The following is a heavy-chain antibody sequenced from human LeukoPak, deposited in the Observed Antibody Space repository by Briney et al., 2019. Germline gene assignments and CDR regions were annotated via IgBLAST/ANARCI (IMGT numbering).Heavy chain of an antibody. CDR3: ARARPGVAFNYCDY. CDR1: GFTFVDFY. V-gene: IGHV3-7*01. CDR2: IDAAGKDK. J-gene: IGHJ4*01. Sequence: PGGSLRLSCKPSGFTFVDFYMSWVRQAPGRGLEWVANIDAAGKDKYDADAVKGRLTISRDNTENPLYLDITSRRAEHTATYFCARARPGVAFNYCDYWGQGVLVPVSS. D-gene: IGHD2/OR15-2a*01.